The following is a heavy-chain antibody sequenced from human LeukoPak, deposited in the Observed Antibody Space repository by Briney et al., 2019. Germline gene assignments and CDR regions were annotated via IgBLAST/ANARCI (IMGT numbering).Heavy chain of an antibody. Sequence: ASVKASCKASGYTFTIYYMHSVRQAPGQALEWMGIINPSGGSTSYAQKFQGRVTMTRDTSTSTVYMELSSLRSEDTAVYYCARPGYDSSGYQPIDYWGQGTLVTVSS. CDR1: GYTFTIYY. J-gene: IGHJ4*02. D-gene: IGHD3-22*01. CDR2: INPSGGST. CDR3: ARPGYDSSGYQPIDY. V-gene: IGHV1-46*01.